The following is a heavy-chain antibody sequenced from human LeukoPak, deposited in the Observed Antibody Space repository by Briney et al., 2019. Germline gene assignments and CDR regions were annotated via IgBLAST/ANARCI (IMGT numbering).Heavy chain of an antibody. D-gene: IGHD3-22*01. CDR3: ARERHYDSSGYYYGYYYYMDV. V-gene: IGHV4-39*07. Sequence: SETLSLTCTVSGGSISSSSYYWSWIRQPPGKGLEWIGEINHSGSTNYNPSLKSRVTISVDTSKNQFSLKLSSVTAADTAVYYCARERHYDSSGYYYGYYYYMDVWGKGTTVTVSS. CDR2: INHSGST. J-gene: IGHJ6*03. CDR1: GGSISSSSYY.